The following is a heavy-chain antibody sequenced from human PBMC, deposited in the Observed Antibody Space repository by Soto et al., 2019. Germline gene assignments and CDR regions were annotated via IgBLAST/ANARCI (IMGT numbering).Heavy chain of an antibody. V-gene: IGHV3-74*01. J-gene: IGHJ4*02. D-gene: IGHD3-10*01. CDR1: GFDFSSDW. CDR3: ARGRRGVDYFDY. CDR2: IKYDGSAT. Sequence: EVQLVESGGGLVQPGGSLRLSCAVSGFDFSSDWMHWVRQAPGKGLVWVSRIKYDGSATNYADSVKGRFTISRDNAKNTRFLQMNNLRAEDTAVYYCARGRRGVDYFDYWGQGTLVSVSS.